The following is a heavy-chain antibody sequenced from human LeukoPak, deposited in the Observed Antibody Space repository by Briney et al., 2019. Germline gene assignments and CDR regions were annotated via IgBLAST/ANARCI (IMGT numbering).Heavy chain of an antibody. V-gene: IGHV3-23*01. J-gene: IGHJ4*02. D-gene: IGHD3-22*01. CDR2: ISGSAGST. Sequence: GGSLRLSCAASGFTFSSYAMTWVRQAPGKGLEWVSGISGSAGSTFYADSVKGRFTISRDNSKDTVVLQMNSLRAEDTALYYCGKHPHYYDSSGYIDYWGQGIRVTVSS. CDR3: GKHPHYYDSSGYIDY. CDR1: GFTFSSYA.